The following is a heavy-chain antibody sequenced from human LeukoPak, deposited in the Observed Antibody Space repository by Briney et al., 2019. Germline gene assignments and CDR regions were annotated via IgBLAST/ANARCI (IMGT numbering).Heavy chain of an antibody. CDR3: AKNGCAASGSEFPGDH. J-gene: IGHJ4*02. CDR2: SNGGGYGT. D-gene: IGHD2-21*01. CDR1: GLTFHIYA. V-gene: IGHV3-23*01. Sequence: PGGSLTLSCAASGLTFHIYAMDWVRHAPGKGLEWVSPSNGGGYGTYYADSVRGRFTIYRDNSKNTLYLQMNSLRAEGTAVYYCAKNGCAASGSEFPGDHWGQGTLVTVSS.